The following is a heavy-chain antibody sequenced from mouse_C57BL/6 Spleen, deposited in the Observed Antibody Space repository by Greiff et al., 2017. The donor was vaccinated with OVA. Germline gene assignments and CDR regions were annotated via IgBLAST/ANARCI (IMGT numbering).Heavy chain of an antibody. Sequence: QVQLQQSGPGLVQPSQRLSITCTVSGFSLTSYGVHWVRQSPGKGLEWLGVIWSGGSTDYNAAFISRLSISKDNSKSQVFFKMNSLQADDTAIYYCARNAVYYSNYFYWYFDVWGTGTTVTVSS. CDR1: GFSLTSYG. J-gene: IGHJ1*03. D-gene: IGHD2-5*01. CDR2: IWSGGST. V-gene: IGHV2-2*01. CDR3: ARNAVYYSNYFYWYFDV.